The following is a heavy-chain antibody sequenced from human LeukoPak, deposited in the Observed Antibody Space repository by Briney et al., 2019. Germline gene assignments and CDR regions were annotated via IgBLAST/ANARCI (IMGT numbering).Heavy chain of an antibody. CDR2: IYYSGSI. CDR3: ARYVTIFVGGESN. J-gene: IGHJ4*02. D-gene: IGHD3-9*01. CDR1: GVSISSSGYY. Sequence: PSETLSLTCTVSGVSISSSGYYWGWIRQSPGKGLEWIGSIYYSGSIYYNPSLKSRVTISVDTSKNQFSLKLSSVTAADTAVYYCARYVTIFVGGESNWGQGTLVTVSS. V-gene: IGHV4-39*01.